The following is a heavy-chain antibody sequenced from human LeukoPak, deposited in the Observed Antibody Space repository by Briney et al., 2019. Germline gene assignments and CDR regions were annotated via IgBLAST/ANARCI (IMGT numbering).Heavy chain of an antibody. J-gene: IGHJ3*02. Sequence: PGGSLRLSCAASGFTFSSYSMNWVRQAPGKGLEWVSSISSSSSYIYYADSVKGRFTISRDNAKNSLYLQMNSLRAEDTAVYYCARAGLYGSSWYDAFDIWGQGTMVTVSS. CDR1: GFTFSSYS. CDR2: ISSSSSYI. CDR3: ARAGLYGSSWYDAFDI. D-gene: IGHD6-13*01. V-gene: IGHV3-21*01.